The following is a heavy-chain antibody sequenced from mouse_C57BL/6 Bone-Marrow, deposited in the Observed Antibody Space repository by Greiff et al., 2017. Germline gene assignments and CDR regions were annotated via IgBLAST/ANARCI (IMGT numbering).Heavy chain of an antibody. CDR3: ARHEDRLGNFDV. J-gene: IGHJ1*03. D-gene: IGHD1-2*01. V-gene: IGHV1-62-2*01. CDR2: FYPGSGSI. CDR1: GYTFTEFT. Sequence: QVQLKESGAELVKPGASVKLSCKASGYTFTEFTIHWVKQRPGRGFEWIGWFYPGSGSIKYNENFKDKATLTADKSSSTVYMELSRLTSEDSAVYFCARHEDRLGNFDVWGTGTTVTVSS.